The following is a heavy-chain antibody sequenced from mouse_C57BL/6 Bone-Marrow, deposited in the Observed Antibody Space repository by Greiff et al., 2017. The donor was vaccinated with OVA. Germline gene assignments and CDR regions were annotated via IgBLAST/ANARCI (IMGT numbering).Heavy chain of an antibody. Sequence: QVQLQQSGAELVKPGASVKLSCKASGYTFTSYWMHWVKQRPGQGLEWIGMIHPNSGSTNYNEKFKSKATLTVDKSSSTAYMQLSSLTSEDSAVYYCARDYDGYYLFAYWGQGTLVTVSA. CDR2: IHPNSGST. CDR3: ARDYDGYYLFAY. CDR1: GYTFTSYW. J-gene: IGHJ3*01. D-gene: IGHD2-3*01. V-gene: IGHV1-64*01.